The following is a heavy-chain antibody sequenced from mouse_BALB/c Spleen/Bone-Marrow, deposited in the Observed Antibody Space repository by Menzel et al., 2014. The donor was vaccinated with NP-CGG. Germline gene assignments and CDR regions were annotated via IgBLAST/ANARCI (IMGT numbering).Heavy chain of an antibody. CDR2: ISCYNGAT. J-gene: IGHJ1*01. CDR3: ARGDYGGWCFDV. Sequence: LVKTGASVKISCKASGYSFTGYYMHWVKQSHGKSLEWIGYISCYNGATSYNQKFKGKGTFTVDTSSSTAYMQFNSLTSEDSAVYYCARGDYGGWCFDVWGAGTPVTVSS. CDR1: GYSFTGYY. V-gene: IGHV1S34*01. D-gene: IGHD2-4*01.